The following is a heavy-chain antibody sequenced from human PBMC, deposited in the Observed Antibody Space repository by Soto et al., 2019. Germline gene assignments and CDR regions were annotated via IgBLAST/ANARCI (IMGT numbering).Heavy chain of an antibody. D-gene: IGHD3-3*01. CDR2: IYYSGST. CDR3: TRRYCSSTSCGIGNSEYYDFWSGYANWFDP. Sequence: SETLSLTCTVSGGSISSSSYYWGWIRQPPGKGLEWIGSIYYSGSTYYNPSLKSRVTISVDTYKNQFSLKLSSVTAAETAVYYCTRRYCSSTSCGIGNSEYYDFWSGYANWFDPWGQGTLVTVSS. J-gene: IGHJ5*02. CDR1: GGSISSSSYY. V-gene: IGHV4-39*01.